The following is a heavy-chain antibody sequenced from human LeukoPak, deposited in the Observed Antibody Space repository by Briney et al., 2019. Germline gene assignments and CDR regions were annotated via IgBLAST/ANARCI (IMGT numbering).Heavy chain of an antibody. CDR2: IYTSGST. D-gene: IGHD1-26*01. CDR3: AGTNPGSYYVAGVFDP. CDR1: GGSISSYY. V-gene: IGHV4-4*07. Sequence: SETLSLTCTVSGGSISSYYWSWVRQPAGKGLEWIGRIYTSGSTNYNPSLKSRVTMSVDTSKNQFSLKLSSVTAADTAVYYCAGTNPGSYYVAGVFDPWGQGTLVTVSS. J-gene: IGHJ5*02.